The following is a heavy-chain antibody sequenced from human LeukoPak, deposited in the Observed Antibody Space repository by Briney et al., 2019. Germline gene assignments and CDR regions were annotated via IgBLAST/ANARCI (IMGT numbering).Heavy chain of an antibody. CDR2: IIPIFGTA. D-gene: IGHD4-23*01. CDR1: GGTFSSYA. J-gene: IGHJ6*02. Sequence: ASVKVSCKASGGTFSSYAISWVRQAPGQGLEWMGGIIPIFGTANYAQKFQGRVTITADESTSTAYMELSSLRSEDTAVYYCARVVKPYYYYYGMDVWGQGTTVTVSS. CDR3: ARVVKPYYYYYGMDV. V-gene: IGHV1-69*13.